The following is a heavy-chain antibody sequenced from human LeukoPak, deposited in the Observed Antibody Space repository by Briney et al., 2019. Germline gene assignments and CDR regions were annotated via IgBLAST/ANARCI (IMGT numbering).Heavy chain of an antibody. Sequence: ASVKVSSKASGYTFTSYAMHWVRQAPGQRLEWMGWINAGNGNTKYSQKFQGRVTITRDTSASTAYMELSSLRSEDTAVYYCARVIPAAAGYYFDYWGQGTLVTVSS. V-gene: IGHV1-3*01. CDR2: INAGNGNT. CDR1: GYTFTSYA. J-gene: IGHJ4*02. D-gene: IGHD6-13*01. CDR3: ARVIPAAAGYYFDY.